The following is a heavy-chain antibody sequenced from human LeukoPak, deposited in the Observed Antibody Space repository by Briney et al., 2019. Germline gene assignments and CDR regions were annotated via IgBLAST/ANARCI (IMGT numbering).Heavy chain of an antibody. CDR1: GFTFSTSW. J-gene: IGHJ4*02. V-gene: IGHV3-7*01. CDR3: ARDRGYSSFDY. Sequence: GGSLRLSCAASGFTFSTSWMNWVRQAPGKGLEWVASINPDGSEKYSVDSVKGRFTISRDNAKNSLYLQMNNLRAEDTAVYYCARDRGYSSFDYWGQGTLVTVSS. D-gene: IGHD6-19*01. CDR2: INPDGSEK.